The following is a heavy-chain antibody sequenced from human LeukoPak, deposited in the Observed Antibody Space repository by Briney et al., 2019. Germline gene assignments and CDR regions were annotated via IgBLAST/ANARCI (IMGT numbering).Heavy chain of an antibody. Sequence: PGGSLRLSCAVPGFIFCHYAIHWVRLTPGKGLEWVSGVNSDNDDTAYAVSVKGRFTISRDNANNTLYLQMDSLRTEDTALYYCVRDVVFEMGYSDGFYLWGQGTMVFVSS. CDR3: VRDVVFEMGYSDGFYL. V-gene: IGHV3-9*01. CDR2: VNSDNDDT. J-gene: IGHJ3*01. CDR1: GFIFCHYA. D-gene: IGHD2-15*01.